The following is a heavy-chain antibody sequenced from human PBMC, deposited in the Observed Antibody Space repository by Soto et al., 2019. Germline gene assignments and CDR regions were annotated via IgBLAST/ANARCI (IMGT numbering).Heavy chain of an antibody. Sequence: GWSLRLSCAASGFPFSSYSMNWARQAPGKGLEWVSSISSSSSYIYYAYSGKGRFTISRHNPKNTLYLQMNSLSAEDTAVYYCAKDLYSSGKWYFDYWAQGTLVTVSS. D-gene: IGHD6-6*01. V-gene: IGHV3-21*04. CDR2: ISSSSSYI. CDR1: GFPFSSYS. J-gene: IGHJ4*02. CDR3: AKDLYSSGKWYFDY.